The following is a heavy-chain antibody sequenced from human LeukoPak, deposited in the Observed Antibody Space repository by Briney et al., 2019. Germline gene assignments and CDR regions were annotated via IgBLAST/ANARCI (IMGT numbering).Heavy chain of an antibody. D-gene: IGHD3-10*01. CDR1: GFTFSTYG. J-gene: IGHJ4*02. CDR2: IWYDGSSK. CDR3: ARDYYGSGSSPFDY. V-gene: IGHV3-33*01. Sequence: GSLRLSCAASGFTFSTYGMHWVRQAPGKGLEWVTVIWYDGSSKYYADSVKGRFTISRDNSRNTLYLQMDSLRAEDTAVYYCARDYYGSGSSPFDYWGQGTLVTVSS.